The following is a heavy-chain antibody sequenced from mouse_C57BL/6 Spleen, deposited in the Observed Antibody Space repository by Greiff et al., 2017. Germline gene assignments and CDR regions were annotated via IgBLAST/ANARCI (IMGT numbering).Heavy chain of an antibody. CDR3: TRGGYGSSHYAMDY. V-gene: IGHV1-5*01. D-gene: IGHD1-1*01. CDR2: IYPGNSDT. J-gene: IGHJ4*01. Sequence: SGTVLARPGASVKMSCKTSGYTFTSYWMHWVKQRPGPGLEWIGAIYPGNSDTSYNQKFKGKAKLTAVTSACTAYMELSSLTNEDSAVYYCTRGGYGSSHYAMDYWGQGTSVTVSS. CDR1: GYTFTSYW.